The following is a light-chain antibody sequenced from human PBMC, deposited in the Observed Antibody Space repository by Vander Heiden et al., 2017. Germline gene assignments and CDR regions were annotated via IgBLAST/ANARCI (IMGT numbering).Light chain of an antibody. CDR2: GAS. Sequence: SQCTQSPSSLSASVGDRGTIPCRAMQGIRNYLAWYQQKPGKAPNLLIYGASTLQTGVPSRFSGSGYGTDFTLTISSLQPEDFATYYCQQLDSYPRTFGGGTKVEIK. J-gene: IGKJ4*01. CDR3: QQLDSYPRT. V-gene: IGKV1-9*01. CDR1: QGIRNY.